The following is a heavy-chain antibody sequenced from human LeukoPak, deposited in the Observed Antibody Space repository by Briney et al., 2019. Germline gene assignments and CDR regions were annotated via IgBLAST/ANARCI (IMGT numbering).Heavy chain of an antibody. V-gene: IGHV3-48*02. CDR2: ISSSSSTI. J-gene: IGHJ6*02. CDR1: GFTLSNAW. Sequence: GGSLRLSCVASGFTLSNAWMSWVRQAPGKGLEWVSYISSSSSTIYYADSVKGRFTISRDNAKNSLYLQMNILRDEDTAVYYCAIGPYGMDVWGHGTTVTVSS. CDR3: AIGPYGMDV.